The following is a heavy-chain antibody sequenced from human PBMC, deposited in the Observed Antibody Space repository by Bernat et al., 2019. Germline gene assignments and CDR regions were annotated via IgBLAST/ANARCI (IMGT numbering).Heavy chain of an antibody. D-gene: IGHD2-15*01. CDR2: ISSNGGST. Sequence: VQLVESGGGVVQPGRSLRLSCAASGFTFSSYGMHWVRQAPGKGLEYVSAISSNGGSTYYANSVKGRFTISRDNSKNTLYLQMGSLRAEDMAVYYCARGRPLVAEPYFDYWGQGTLVTVSS. CDR3: ARGRPLVAEPYFDY. J-gene: IGHJ4*02. V-gene: IGHV3-64*01. CDR1: GFTFSSYG.